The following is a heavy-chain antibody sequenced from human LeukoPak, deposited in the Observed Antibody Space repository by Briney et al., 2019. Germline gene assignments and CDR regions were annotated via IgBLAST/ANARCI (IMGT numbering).Heavy chain of an antibody. D-gene: IGHD2-2*01. V-gene: IGHV4-59*12. CDR2: IYYSGST. Sequence: SETLSLTCTVSGGSISSYYWSWIRQPPGKGLEWIGYIYYSGSTNYNPSLKSRVTISVDTSKNQFSLKLSSVTAADTAVYYCARAIKVVPAAGAYYYYGMDVWGQGTTVTVSS. CDR3: ARAIKVVPAAGAYYYYGMDV. CDR1: GGSISSYY. J-gene: IGHJ6*02.